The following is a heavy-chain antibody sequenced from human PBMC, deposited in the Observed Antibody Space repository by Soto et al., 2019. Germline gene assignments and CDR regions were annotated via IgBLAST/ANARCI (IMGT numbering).Heavy chain of an antibody. Sequence: QITLKESGPPLVKPTQTLTLTCTFSGFSLSTSGVGVGWIRQPPGKALEWLALIYWDDDKRYSPSLKSRLTITKDTSKNQVVLTMTNMDPVDTATYYCAQTVNCISTSCYLILEDNWFDPWGQGTLVTVSS. CDR1: GFSLSTSGVG. V-gene: IGHV2-5*02. J-gene: IGHJ5*02. CDR3: AQTVNCISTSCYLILEDNWFDP. CDR2: IYWDDDK. D-gene: IGHD2-2*01.